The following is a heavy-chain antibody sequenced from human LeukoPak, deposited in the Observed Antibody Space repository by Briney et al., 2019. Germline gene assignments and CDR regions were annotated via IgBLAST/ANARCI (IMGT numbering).Heavy chain of an antibody. J-gene: IGHJ4*02. CDR3: ASLVIAIPNDY. D-gene: IGHD2-21*01. V-gene: IGHV3-74*01. CDR1: GFTFSSYW. CDR2: INSDGSST. Sequence: GGPLRLSCAASGFTFSSYWMHWVRQAPGKGLVWVSRINSDGSSTSYADSVKGRFTISRDNAKNTLYLQMNSLRAEDTAVYYCASLVIAIPNDYWGQGTLVTVSS.